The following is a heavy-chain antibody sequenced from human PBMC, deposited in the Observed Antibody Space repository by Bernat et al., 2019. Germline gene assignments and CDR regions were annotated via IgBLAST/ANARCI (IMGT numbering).Heavy chain of an antibody. CDR3: DRDFGLATMVQGVILPDY. CDR2: IWYDGSNK. CDR1: GFTFSSYG. Sequence: QVQLVESGGGVVQPGRSLRLSCAASGFTFSSYGMHWVRQAPGKGLEWVAVIWYDGSNKYYADSVKGRLTISRDNAKNTLYLQMNRLRAEDTAVYYCDRDFGLATMVQGVILPDYWGQGTLVTVSS. D-gene: IGHD3-10*01. V-gene: IGHV3-33*01. J-gene: IGHJ4*02.